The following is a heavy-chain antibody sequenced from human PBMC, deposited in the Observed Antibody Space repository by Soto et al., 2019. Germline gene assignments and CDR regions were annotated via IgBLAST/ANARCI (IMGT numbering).Heavy chain of an antibody. CDR3: ARICGGDCYHAFDI. V-gene: IGHV3-23*01. J-gene: IGHJ3*02. CDR1: GFTFSSYA. CDR2: ISGSGGST. D-gene: IGHD2-21*02. Sequence: GGSLRLSCAASGFTFSSYAMSWVRQAPGKGLEWVSAISGSGGSTYYADSVKGRFTISRDNSKNTLYLQMNSLRVEDSAVYYCARICGGDCYHAFDIWGQGTMVTVSS.